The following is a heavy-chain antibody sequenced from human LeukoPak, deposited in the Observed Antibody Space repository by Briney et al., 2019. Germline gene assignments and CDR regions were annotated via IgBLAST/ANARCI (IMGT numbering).Heavy chain of an antibody. Sequence: SQTLSLTCTVSGGSISSGDYYWSWIRQPPGKGLEWIGYTYYSGSTYYNPSLKSRVTISVDTSKNQFSLKLSSVTAADTAVYYCAREATYSGYANYGMDVWGQGTTVTVSS. CDR1: GGSISSGDYY. CDR3: AREATYSGYANYGMDV. CDR2: TYYSGST. J-gene: IGHJ6*02. D-gene: IGHD5-12*01. V-gene: IGHV4-30-4*01.